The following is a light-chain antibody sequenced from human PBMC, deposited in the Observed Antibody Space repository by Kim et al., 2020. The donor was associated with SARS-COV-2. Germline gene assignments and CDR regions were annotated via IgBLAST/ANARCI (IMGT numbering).Light chain of an antibody. CDR3: QQYYGTPLT. J-gene: IGKJ4*01. Sequence: DIVMTQSPDSLAVSLGERATINCKSSQSVLYSSNNKNYLAWYQQKPGQPPKLLIYWASTRESGVPDQFSGSGSGTDFTLTISSLQAEDVAVYYCQQYYGTPLTFGGGTKVDIK. CDR1: QSVLYSSNNKNY. CDR2: WAS. V-gene: IGKV4-1*01.